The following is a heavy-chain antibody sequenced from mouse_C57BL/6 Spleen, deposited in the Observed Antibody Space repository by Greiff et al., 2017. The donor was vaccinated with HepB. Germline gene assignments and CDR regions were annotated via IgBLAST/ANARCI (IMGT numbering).Heavy chain of an antibody. J-gene: IGHJ2*01. D-gene: IGHD1-1*01. Sequence: VQLQQPGAELVKPGASVKLSCKASGYTFTSYWMHWVKQRPGQGVKWIGMIHPNSGSTNYNEKFKSKATQTIDKSSSTAYMQLSSLTSEDSVVYYCARHVTTVVDLFFDYWGQGTTLTVSS. V-gene: IGHV1-64*01. CDR2: IHPNSGST. CDR1: GYTFTSYW. CDR3: ARHVTTVVDLFFDY.